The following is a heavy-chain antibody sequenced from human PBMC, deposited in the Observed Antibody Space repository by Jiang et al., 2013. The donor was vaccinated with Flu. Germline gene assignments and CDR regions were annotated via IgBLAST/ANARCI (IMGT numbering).Heavy chain of an antibody. CDR1: GYRFTDYY. Sequence: SGAEVKKPGATVTLSCKISGYRFTDYYMHWVRQAPGRGLEWMGLADPEDDETIYAEKLQDRVTLTADTSTDTAYMQLKSLGSEDTAVYFCATGQGDMDIGAAVSLDYWGQGSLVTVSS. D-gene: IGHD6-13*01. V-gene: IGHV1-69-2*01. CDR2: ADPEDDET. J-gene: IGHJ4*02. CDR3: ATGQGDMDIGAAVSLDY.